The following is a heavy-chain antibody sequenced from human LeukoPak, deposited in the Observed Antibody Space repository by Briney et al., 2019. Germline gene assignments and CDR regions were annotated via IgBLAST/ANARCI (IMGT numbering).Heavy chain of an antibody. CDR1: GYKFTNYG. CDR3: ARDSGGTGTTFDY. Sequence: GASVKVSCKASGYKFTNYGISWVRQAPGQGLEWMGWISPYNGNTIYAQKLRGRVTMTTDTSTSTAYMELSRLRSDDTAVYYCARDSGGTGTTFDYWGQGTLVTVSS. J-gene: IGHJ4*02. CDR2: ISPYNGNT. V-gene: IGHV1-18*01. D-gene: IGHD1-7*01.